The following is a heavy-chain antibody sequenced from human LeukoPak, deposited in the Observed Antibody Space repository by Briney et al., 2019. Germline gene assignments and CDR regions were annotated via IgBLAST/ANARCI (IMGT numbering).Heavy chain of an antibody. CDR3: ARPRGVGAPYWYFDL. CDR1: GGSISSGGFY. V-gene: IGHV4-30-2*01. Sequence: SQTLSLTCTVSGGSISSGGFYWSWIRQPPGKGLEWIGYIYHSGSTNYNPSLKSRVTISVDRSKNQFSLKLNSVTAADTAMYYCARPRGVGAPYWYFDLWGRGTLVTVSS. J-gene: IGHJ2*01. D-gene: IGHD1-26*01. CDR2: IYHSGST.